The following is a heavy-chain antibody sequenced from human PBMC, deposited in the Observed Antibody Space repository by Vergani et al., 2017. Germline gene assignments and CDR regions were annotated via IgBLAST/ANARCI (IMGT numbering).Heavy chain of an antibody. CDR3: ARVGEAYCGGDCYLDY. D-gene: IGHD2-21*02. Sequence: QVQLVQSGAEVKKPGSSVKVSCKASGGTFSSYAISWVRQAPGQGLEWMGRIIPILGTANYAQKFQGRVTITADESTSTAYMELSSLRSEDTAVYYCARVGEAYCGGDCYLDYWGQGTLVTVSS. CDR2: IIPILGTA. CDR1: GGTFSSYA. V-gene: IGHV1-69*11. J-gene: IGHJ4*02.